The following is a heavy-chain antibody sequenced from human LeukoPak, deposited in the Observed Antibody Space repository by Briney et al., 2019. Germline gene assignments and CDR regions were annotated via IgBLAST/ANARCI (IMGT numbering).Heavy chain of an antibody. CDR2: INPNSGDT. CDR1: GYTFTGYH. D-gene: IGHD2-2*01. V-gene: IGHV1-2*06. J-gene: IGHJ4*02. CDR3: ARDYCSSTSCLFDY. Sequence: ASVKDSCKASGYTFTGYHMHWVGQAPGQGLEWMGRINPNSGDTNYAQKFQGRVTMTRDTSISTAYMELSRLRSDDTAVYYCARDYCSSTSCLFDYWGQGTLVTVSS.